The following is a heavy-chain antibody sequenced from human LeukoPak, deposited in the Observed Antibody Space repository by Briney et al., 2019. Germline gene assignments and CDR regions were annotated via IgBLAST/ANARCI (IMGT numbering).Heavy chain of an antibody. V-gene: IGHV1-2*02. D-gene: IGHD4-23*01. Sequence: GASVKVSCKASGYTFSSYGISWVRQAPGQGLEWMGWINPNIYGTNYAQKFQGRVTMTRDTSISTAYMELSRLTSDDTAVYYCARDDSRGGEIDYWGQGTLVTVSS. CDR3: ARDDSRGGEIDY. CDR1: GYTFSSYG. J-gene: IGHJ4*02. CDR2: INPNIYGT.